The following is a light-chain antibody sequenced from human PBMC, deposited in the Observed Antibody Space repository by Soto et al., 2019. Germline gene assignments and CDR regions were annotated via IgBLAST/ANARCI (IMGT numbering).Light chain of an antibody. CDR3: QQFNTYPLFT. V-gene: IGKV1-13*01. CDR2: DAS. J-gene: IGKJ3*01. Sequence: AIQLTQSPSSLSASVGDRVTITCRASQGISSALACYQQKPGKAPKVLIYDASSLESGVPSRFSGTVSGTDFTLTISSLQPEDFATYYCQQFNTYPLFTFGPGTKVHI. CDR1: QGISSA.